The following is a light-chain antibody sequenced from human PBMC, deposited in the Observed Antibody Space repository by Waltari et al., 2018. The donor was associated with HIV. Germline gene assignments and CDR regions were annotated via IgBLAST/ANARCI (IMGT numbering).Light chain of an antibody. J-gene: IGLJ3*02. Sequence: QSTLTQPPSVSGAPGQWVTISCTGSSANIGAGHDVQWFQQVPGTAPKLLIYNSNGRPSGVPDRLSGSKSGTAASLAITGLQAEDESDYYCQSYDNSLDGWVFGGGTKRTVL. CDR1: SANIGAGHD. CDR2: NSN. CDR3: QSYDNSLDGWV. V-gene: IGLV1-40*01.